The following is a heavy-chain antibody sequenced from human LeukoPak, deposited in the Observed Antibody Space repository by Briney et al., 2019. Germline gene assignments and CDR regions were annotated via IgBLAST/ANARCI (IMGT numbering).Heavy chain of an antibody. V-gene: IGHV1-69*13. D-gene: IGHD2-8*01. CDR2: IIPIFGTA. CDR1: GGTFRSYA. CDR3: ARGPDIVLIESYMDV. J-gene: IGHJ6*03. Sequence: SVKVSCKASGGTFRSYAMSWVRQAPGQGLEWMGGIIPIFGTANYAQKFQGRVTITADESTSTAYMELSSLRSEDTAVYYCARGPDIVLIESYMDVWDKGTTVTVSS.